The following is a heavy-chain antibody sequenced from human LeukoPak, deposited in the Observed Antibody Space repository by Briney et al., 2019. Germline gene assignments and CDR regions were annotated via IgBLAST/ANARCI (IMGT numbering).Heavy chain of an antibody. J-gene: IGHJ6*02. Sequence: SVKVSCKASGGTFSSYAISWVRQAPGQGLEWMGGIIPIFGTANYAQKFQGRVTITADESTSTAYMELSSLRSEDTAVYYCAGYDILTGYYKAYYYGMDVWGQGTTVTVSS. CDR1: GGTFSSYA. V-gene: IGHV1-69*13. CDR2: IIPIFGTA. D-gene: IGHD3-9*01. CDR3: AGYDILTGYYKAYYYGMDV.